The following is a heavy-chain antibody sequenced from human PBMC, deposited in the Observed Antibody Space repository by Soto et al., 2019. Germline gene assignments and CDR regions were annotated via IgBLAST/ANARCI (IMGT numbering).Heavy chain of an antibody. CDR1: GYTFTNYW. Sequence: PGESLKISCKASGYTFTNYWIGWVRQLPGEGLEWMGFIFPSDSVTRYSPSFQGQVTISVDKSVDTTYLQWGSLKASDTAMYYCVRGMDRNSAGFWGLGTMVTVSS. CDR3: VRGMDRNSAGF. D-gene: IGHD2-2*03. J-gene: IGHJ4*02. V-gene: IGHV5-51*01. CDR2: IFPSDSVT.